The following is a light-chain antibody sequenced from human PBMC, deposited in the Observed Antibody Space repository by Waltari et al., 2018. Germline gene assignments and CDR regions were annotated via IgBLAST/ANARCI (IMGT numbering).Light chain of an antibody. J-gene: IGKJ2*01. CDR3: QQYDNLPRYT. CDR2: DAS. Sequence: DIQMTQSPSSLSASVGARVTITCQASQDISTYLNWYQQKPGKAPKLLIYDASNLETGVPSRFSGSGSGTDFTFTISSLQPEDIATYYCQQYDNLPRYTFGQGTKLEIK. CDR1: QDISTY. V-gene: IGKV1-33*01.